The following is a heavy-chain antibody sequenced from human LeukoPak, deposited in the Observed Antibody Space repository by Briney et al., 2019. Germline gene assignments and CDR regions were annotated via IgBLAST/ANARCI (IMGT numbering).Heavy chain of an antibody. CDR2: IYYSGNA. J-gene: IGHJ3*02. D-gene: IGHD3-22*01. Sequence: PSETLSLTCTVSGASINGYFWNWIRQPPGKGLEWIGYIYYSGNANYNPSLYNPSLKSRLTILVDTSKNQFSLKLRSVTAADTAVYYCARGTHGNYDSGAFDIWGQGTMVTDSS. CDR1: GASINGYF. CDR3: ARGTHGNYDSGAFDI. V-gene: IGHV4-59*08.